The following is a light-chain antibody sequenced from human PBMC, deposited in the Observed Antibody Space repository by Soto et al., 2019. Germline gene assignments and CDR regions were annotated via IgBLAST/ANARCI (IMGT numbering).Light chain of an antibody. Sequence: SALTQPPSVSGAPEQRVTISCTGSSSNTGADYDVHWYQHLPGSAPKLLIYDNNIRPSGVPDRFSGSKSGTSASLAITGLQAEDEGDYYCQSYDSSLGNLVVFGGGTKVTVL. J-gene: IGLJ2*01. V-gene: IGLV1-40*01. CDR3: QSYDSSLGNLVV. CDR1: SSNTGADYD. CDR2: DNN.